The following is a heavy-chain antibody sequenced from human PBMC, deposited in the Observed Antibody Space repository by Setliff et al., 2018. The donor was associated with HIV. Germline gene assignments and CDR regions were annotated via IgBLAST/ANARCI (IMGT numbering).Heavy chain of an antibody. Sequence: PGGSLRLSCAASGFTFSSYWMSWVRQAPGKGLEWVANIKQDGSEKYYVDSVKGRFTISRDNVKNSLYLQMNSLRVEDTALYYCVRSSQAVPSSKAHWYFDLWGRGTLVTVSS. CDR3: VRSSQAVPSSKAHWYFDL. CDR1: GFTFSSYW. J-gene: IGHJ2*01. CDR2: IKQDGSEK. V-gene: IGHV3-7*01. D-gene: IGHD2-2*01.